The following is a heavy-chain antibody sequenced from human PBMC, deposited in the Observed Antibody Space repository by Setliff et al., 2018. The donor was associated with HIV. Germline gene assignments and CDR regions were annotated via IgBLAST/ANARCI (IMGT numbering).Heavy chain of an antibody. CDR1: GVTFXNGW. J-gene: IGHJ5*02. CDR3: TTEEPWLRFGH. V-gene: IGHV3-15*01. CDR2: MKSKTDGGXT. D-gene: IGHD5-12*01. Sequence: LRLXXXASGVTFXNGWXXXXRQAPGKGLEGVGHMKSKTDGGXTDYXXPXKGRFXISRDDSKTTLYLQMNSLKTEDXXXYXCTTEEPWLRFGHWGQGTLVTVSS.